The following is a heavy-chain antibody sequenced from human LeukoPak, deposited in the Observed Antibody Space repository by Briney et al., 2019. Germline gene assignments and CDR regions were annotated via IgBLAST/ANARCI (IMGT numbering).Heavy chain of an antibody. J-gene: IGHJ6*03. V-gene: IGHV1-2*02. CDR1: GYTFTGYY. Sequence: ASVKVSCKASGYTFTGYYMHWVRQAPGQELEWMGWINPNSGGTNYAQKFQGRVTMTRDTSISTAYMELSRLRSDDTAVYYCARDGSSWYFYYYYYMDVWGKGTTVTVSS. D-gene: IGHD6-13*01. CDR2: INPNSGGT. CDR3: ARDGSSWYFYYYYYMDV.